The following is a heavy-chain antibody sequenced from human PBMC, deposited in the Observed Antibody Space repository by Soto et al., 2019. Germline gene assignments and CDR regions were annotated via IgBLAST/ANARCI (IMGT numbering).Heavy chain of an antibody. J-gene: IGHJ4*02. D-gene: IGHD5-12*01. CDR1: GFTFSSYS. Sequence: PGGSLRLSCAASGFTFSSYSMNWVRQAPGKGLEWVSSISSSSSYIYYADSVKGRFTISRDNAKNSLYLQMNSLRAEDTAVYYCAREGGYDLQNYFDYWGQGTLVTVSS. V-gene: IGHV3-21*01. CDR3: AREGGYDLQNYFDY. CDR2: ISSSSSYI.